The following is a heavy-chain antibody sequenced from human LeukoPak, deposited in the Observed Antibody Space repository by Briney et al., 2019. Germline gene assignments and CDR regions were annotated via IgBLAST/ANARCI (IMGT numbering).Heavy chain of an antibody. D-gene: IGHD3-16*01. CDR2: INPNSGGT. CDR1: GYTFTGYY. J-gene: IGHJ5*02. V-gene: IGHV1-2*02. CDR3: ARGALVRGRDNWFDP. Sequence: ASVKVSCKASGYTFTGYYMHWVRQAPGQGLEWMGWINPNSGGTNYAQKFQGRVTMTRDTSISTAYMELSRLRSDDTAVYYCARGALVRGRDNWFDPWGQGTLVTVSS.